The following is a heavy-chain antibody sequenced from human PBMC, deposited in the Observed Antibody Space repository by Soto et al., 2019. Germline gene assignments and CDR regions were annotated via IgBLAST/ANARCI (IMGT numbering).Heavy chain of an antibody. D-gene: IGHD3-22*01. J-gene: IGHJ4*02. CDR2: IIPIFGTA. Sequence: SVKVPCKASGGTFSSYAISWVRQAPGQGLEWMGGIIPIFGTANYAQKFQGRVTITADESTSTAYMELSSLRSEDTAVYYCARGLINYCDSSGYYYFDYWGQGTLVTVSS. V-gene: IGHV1-69*13. CDR1: GGTFSSYA. CDR3: ARGLINYCDSSGYYYFDY.